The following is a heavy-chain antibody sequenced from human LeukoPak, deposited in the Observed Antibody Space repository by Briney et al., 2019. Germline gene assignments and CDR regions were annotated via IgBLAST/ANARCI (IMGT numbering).Heavy chain of an antibody. Sequence: GASVKVPCKASGYTFTGYYMHWVRQAPGQGLEWMGWINPNTGGTNYAQKFKGRVLMTRDTSISTAYLELSSLKSDDTAVHYCARVGYCSRGVCYNYDYWGQGTQVTVSS. CDR1: GYTFTGYY. D-gene: IGHD2-8*01. V-gene: IGHV1-2*02. CDR3: ARVGYCSRGVCYNYDY. J-gene: IGHJ4*02. CDR2: INPNTGGT.